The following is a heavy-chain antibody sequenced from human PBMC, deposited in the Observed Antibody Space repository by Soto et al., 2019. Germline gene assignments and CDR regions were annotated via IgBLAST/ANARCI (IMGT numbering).Heavy chain of an antibody. V-gene: IGHV3-23*01. CDR1: GFTFNNYA. CDR3: AKDRLAGNFDY. Sequence: GGSLRLSCAASGFTFNNYAMNWVRQAPGKGLEWVATISATGGSTYYADSVKGRFTISRDNSKNTLYLQMNGLRVEDTAVYYCAKDRLAGNFDYWGQGTQVTV. CDR2: ISATGGST. J-gene: IGHJ4*02.